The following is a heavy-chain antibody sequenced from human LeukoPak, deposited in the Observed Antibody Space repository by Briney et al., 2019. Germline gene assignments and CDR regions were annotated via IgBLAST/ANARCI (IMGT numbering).Heavy chain of an antibody. CDR3: ARVVSYSSSLDAFDI. D-gene: IGHD6-13*01. J-gene: IGHJ3*02. V-gene: IGHV3-53*05. Sequence: QPGGSLRLSCAASGFTVSSNYMSWVRQAPGKGLEWVSVIYSGGSTYYADSVKGRFTISRDNSKNTLYLQMGSLRAEDMAVYYCARVVSYSSSLDAFDIWGQGTMVTVSS. CDR1: GFTVSSNY. CDR2: IYSGGST.